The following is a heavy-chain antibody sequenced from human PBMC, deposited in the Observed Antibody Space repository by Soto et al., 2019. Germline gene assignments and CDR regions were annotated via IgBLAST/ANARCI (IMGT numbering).Heavy chain of an antibody. J-gene: IGHJ3*02. CDR3: AKDLIAGNGVWEAFDM. D-gene: IGHD2-8*01. CDR1: GFSFSAYA. V-gene: IGHV3-23*01. Sequence: EVQLLESGGGLVQPGGSLRLSCAASGFSFSAYAMNWVRQAPGKGLQCVSGLVGSGADNNYADSVRGRFTVSRDNSKNTLYLQMNSLRDEDTAVYYCAKDLIAGNGVWEAFDMWGRGTKVTVSS. CDR2: LVGSGADN.